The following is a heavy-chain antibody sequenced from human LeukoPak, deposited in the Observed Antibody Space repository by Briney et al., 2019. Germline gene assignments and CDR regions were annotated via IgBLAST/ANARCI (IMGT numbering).Heavy chain of an antibody. J-gene: IGHJ5*02. CDR3: ARDRYYYDSSGHTGHWFDP. CDR1: GGTFSSYA. CDR2: IIPIFGTA. V-gene: IGHV1-69*05. Sequence: SVKVSCKASGGTFSSYAISWVRQAPGQGLEWMGGIIPIFGTANYAQKFQGRVTITTDESTSPAYMELSSLRSWDQAVYYCARDRYYYDSSGHTGHWFDPWGQGTLVTVSS. D-gene: IGHD3-22*01.